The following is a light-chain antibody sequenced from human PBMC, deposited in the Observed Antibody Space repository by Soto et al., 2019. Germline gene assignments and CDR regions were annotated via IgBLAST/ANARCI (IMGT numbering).Light chain of an antibody. CDR3: LSFDSSLSVV. V-gene: IGLV1-40*01. CDR1: SSNIGAGYD. J-gene: IGLJ2*01. Sequence: QCVLTQPPSVSRAPGQRVTISCTGSSSNIGAGYDVHWYQQLPGRAPKLLIYGNTNRPSGVPDRFSGSKSGTSASLAITGLQAEDEADYYCLSFDSSLSVVVGGGTKVTVL. CDR2: GNT.